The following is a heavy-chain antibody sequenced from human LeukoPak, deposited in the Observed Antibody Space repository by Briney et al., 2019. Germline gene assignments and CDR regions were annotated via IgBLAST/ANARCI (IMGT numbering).Heavy chain of an antibody. CDR2: IQYDDSIE. D-gene: IGHD3-10*01. J-gene: IGHJ4*01. CDR3: AKDQGVVGSYDY. V-gene: IGHV3-30*02. Sequence: GGSLRLSCAASGFTFSSYSMNWVRQAPDKGLEWVAFIQYDDSIEYYADSVKGRFTISRDNSKNTLYLQMNSLRGDDTAVYYCAKDQGVVGSYDYWGHGTLVTVSS. CDR1: GFTFSSYS.